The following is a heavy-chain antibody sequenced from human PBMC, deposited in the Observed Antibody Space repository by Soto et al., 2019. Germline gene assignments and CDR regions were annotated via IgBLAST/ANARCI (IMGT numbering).Heavy chain of an antibody. D-gene: IGHD3-22*01. Sequence: AAVKVSCKASGYTFTNSGISWVRQAPGQGLEWMGWIGAYNGHTKYAQKLQGRVTMTTDTSTSTAYMELRSLKSDDTAVYYCEREDYYDSSGYLPVRYYCGMDVWGQGTTVTVSS. CDR2: IGAYNGHT. J-gene: IGHJ6*02. V-gene: IGHV1-18*01. CDR1: GYTFTNSG. CDR3: EREDYYDSSGYLPVRYYCGMDV.